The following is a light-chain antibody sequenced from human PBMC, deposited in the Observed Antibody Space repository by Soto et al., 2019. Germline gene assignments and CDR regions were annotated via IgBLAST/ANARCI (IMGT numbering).Light chain of an antibody. CDR1: QSVSRNY. V-gene: IGKV3-20*01. J-gene: IGKJ1*01. CDR2: NAS. CDR3: LQYGSSPRT. Sequence: EIVLTQSPGTLSLSPGERATLSCRASQSVSRNYLAWYQQKPGQAPRLLIFNASIRTTGIPDRFSGSGSGTDFTLTINRLEPEDFAVYYCLQYGSSPRTFGQGTKVEVK.